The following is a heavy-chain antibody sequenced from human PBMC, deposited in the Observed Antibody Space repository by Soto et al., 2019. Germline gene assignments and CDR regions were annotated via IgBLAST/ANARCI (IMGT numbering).Heavy chain of an antibody. V-gene: IGHV3-23*01. J-gene: IGHJ6*02. Sequence: PAGSLRPSCAASGFTFTSYAMSWVRQAPGKGLEWVSAISGSGGSTYYADSVKGRFTISRDNSKNTLYLQMNSLRAEDTAVYYCAKVDCSGGSCYPPDVWGQGTTVTVSS. CDR1: GFTFTSYA. CDR3: AKVDCSGGSCYPPDV. CDR2: ISGSGGST. D-gene: IGHD2-15*01.